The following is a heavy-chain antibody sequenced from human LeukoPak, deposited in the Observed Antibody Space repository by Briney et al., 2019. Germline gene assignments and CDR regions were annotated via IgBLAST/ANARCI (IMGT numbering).Heavy chain of an antibody. V-gene: IGHV4-4*07. J-gene: IGHJ6*03. CDR3: ARGPIVVVPAAIVPYYMDV. Sequence: SGWITENPSPKNRVTMSVDTSKNQFSLKLSSVTAADTAVYYCARGPIVVVPAAIVPYYMDVWGKGTTVTVSS. CDR2: SGWI. D-gene: IGHD2-2*02.